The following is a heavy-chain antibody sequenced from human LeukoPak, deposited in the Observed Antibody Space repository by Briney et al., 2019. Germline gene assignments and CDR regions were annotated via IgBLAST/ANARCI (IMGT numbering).Heavy chain of an antibody. CDR1: GFTFSSYW. CDR2: INSDGSST. V-gene: IGHV3-74*01. D-gene: IGHD3-22*01. CDR3: ARAMIVVSNQFDY. J-gene: IGHJ4*02. Sequence: GGSLRLSCAASGFTFSSYWMHWVRQAPGKGLVWVSRINSDGSSTSYADSVKGRFTISRDSAKNTLYLQMDSLRAEDTAVYYCARAMIVVSNQFDYWGQGTLVTVSS.